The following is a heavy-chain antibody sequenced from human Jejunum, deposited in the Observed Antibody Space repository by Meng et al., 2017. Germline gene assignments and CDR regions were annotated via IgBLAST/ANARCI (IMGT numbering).Heavy chain of an antibody. Sequence: GESLKISCAASGFIVSSNHMNWVRQAPGKGLEWVSVIYSGGTTYYADSVKGRFIISRDNSKNTLYLQMNDLRTEDTAVYYCARETGSYRLLDWGQGTLVTVSS. CDR2: IYSGGTT. V-gene: IGHV3-53*01. CDR3: ARETGSYRLLD. CDR1: GFIVSSNH. D-gene: IGHD3-10*01. J-gene: IGHJ4*02.